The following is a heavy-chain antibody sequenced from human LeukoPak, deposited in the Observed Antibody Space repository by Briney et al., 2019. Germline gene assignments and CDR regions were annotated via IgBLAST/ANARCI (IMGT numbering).Heavy chain of an antibody. V-gene: IGHV1-2*02. Sequence: ASVKVSCTASGYTFTAYYMHWVRQAPGQGLEWMGWINPNSGGTNYAQKFQGRVTMTRDASISTAYMELSRLRSDDTAVYYCAKQSVAPVMGGNYYYYIDVCGKGTTVTVSS. D-gene: IGHD3-16*01. CDR3: AKQSVAPVMGGNYYYYIDV. J-gene: IGHJ6*03. CDR2: INPNSGGT. CDR1: GYTFTAYY.